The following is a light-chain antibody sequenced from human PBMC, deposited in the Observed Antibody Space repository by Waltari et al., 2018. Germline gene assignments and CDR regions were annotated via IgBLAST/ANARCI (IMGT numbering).Light chain of an antibody. Sequence: SSELTQDPAVSVALGQTVRITCQGDSLRSYYASWYQQKQGQAPVLVIYGKNNLPSGITDRLSGSSSRNTASLTITGAHAEDEAHYDGNSRDSSGNHVVFGGGTKLTVL. CDR2: GKN. V-gene: IGLV3-19*01. CDR3: NSRDSSGNHVV. CDR1: SLRSYY. J-gene: IGLJ2*01.